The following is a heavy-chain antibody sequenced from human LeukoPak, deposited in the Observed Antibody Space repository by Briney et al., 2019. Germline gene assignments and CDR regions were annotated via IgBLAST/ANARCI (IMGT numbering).Heavy chain of an antibody. Sequence: ASVKVSCKASGYTFTSYGISWVRQAPGQGLQWMGWISAYSGHTNYVQNLHGRVTMTTDSSTTTAYMELRGLTSDDTAVYYCARDYDDNSRCFGYWGQGTLVTVSS. V-gene: IGHV1-18*01. CDR1: GYTFTSYG. D-gene: IGHD4-23*01. CDR3: ARDYDDNSRCFGY. CDR2: ISAYSGHT. J-gene: IGHJ4*02.